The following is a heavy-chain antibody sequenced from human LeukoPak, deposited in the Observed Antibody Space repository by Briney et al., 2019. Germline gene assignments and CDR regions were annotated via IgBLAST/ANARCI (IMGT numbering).Heavy chain of an antibody. CDR2: ISYDGSNK. Sequence: GGSLRLSCAASGFTFSSYGMHWVRQAPGKGLEWVAVISYDGSNKYYADSVKGRFTISRDNSKNTLYLQMNSLRAEDTAVYYCAKNGGVGELLSYYYYGMDVWGQGTTVTVSS. V-gene: IGHV3-30*18. CDR3: AKNGGVGELLSYYYYGMDV. D-gene: IGHD3-10*01. J-gene: IGHJ6*02. CDR1: GFTFSSYG.